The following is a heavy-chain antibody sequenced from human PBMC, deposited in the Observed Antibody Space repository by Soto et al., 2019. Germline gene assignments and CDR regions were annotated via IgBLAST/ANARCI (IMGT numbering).Heavy chain of an antibody. D-gene: IGHD6-13*01. CDR1: GFTFSNYA. CDR3: AKTEYSSSWYDPRYYYGMDV. Sequence: GGSLRLSCAASGFTFSNYAMTWVRQAPGKGLEWVSSISGSGTSSYYADSVKGRFTFSRDNSKNTLNLQMNSLRAEDTAVYYCAKTEYSSSWYDPRYYYGMDVWGQGTTVTV. V-gene: IGHV3-23*01. J-gene: IGHJ6*02. CDR2: ISGSGTSS.